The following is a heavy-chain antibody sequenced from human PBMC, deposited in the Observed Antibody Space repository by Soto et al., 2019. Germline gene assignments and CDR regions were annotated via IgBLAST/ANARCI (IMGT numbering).Heavy chain of an antibody. D-gene: IGHD4-4*01. J-gene: IGHJ6*02. CDR2: ITRSSNFI. Sequence: PGGSLRLSCAASGFTFSTFAMNWVRQAPGKGLEWVSAITRSSNFIYYADSVKGRFTISRDNAKNSLYLQMNSLRAEDTAVYYCGRGGYRHYSAYYYYALDVWGQGTTVTVSS. V-gene: IGHV3-21*01. CDR3: GRGGYRHYSAYYYYALDV. CDR1: GFTFSTFA.